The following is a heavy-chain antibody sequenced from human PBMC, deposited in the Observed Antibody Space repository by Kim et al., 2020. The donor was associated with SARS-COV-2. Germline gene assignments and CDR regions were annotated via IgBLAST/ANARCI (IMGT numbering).Heavy chain of an antibody. Sequence: KYYSTSLKTRLTISKDTSKNQVVLTMTNMYPVDTATYYCARTYGGTPFDYWGQGTLVTVSS. CDR3: ARTYGGTPFDY. D-gene: IGHD4-17*01. V-gene: IGHV2-70*01. J-gene: IGHJ4*02. CDR2: K.